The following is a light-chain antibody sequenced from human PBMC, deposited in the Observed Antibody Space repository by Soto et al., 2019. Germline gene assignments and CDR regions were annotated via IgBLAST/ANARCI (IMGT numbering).Light chain of an antibody. Sequence: QSALTQPASVSGPPGQSITISCTGTSSDVGGYNYVSWYQQHPGKAPKLIIYNVSDRPSGVSNRFSGSKSGNTASLTISGLQAEDEADYYCSSYTSSNTLYVLFGGGTKLTVL. J-gene: IGLJ2*01. V-gene: IGLV2-14*01. CDR1: SSDVGGYNY. CDR3: SSYTSSNTLYVL. CDR2: NVS.